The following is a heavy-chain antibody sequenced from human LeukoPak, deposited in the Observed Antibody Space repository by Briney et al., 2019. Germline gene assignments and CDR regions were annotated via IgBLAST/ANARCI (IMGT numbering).Heavy chain of an antibody. CDR2: IWYDGSNK. Sequence: GGSLRLSCAASGFTFSSYGMHWVRQAPGKGLEWVAVIWYDGSNKYYADSVKGRFTISRDNSKNTLYLQMNSLRAEDTAVYYCAREGGIAARPGPFDYWGQGTLVTVSS. V-gene: IGHV3-33*01. D-gene: IGHD6-6*01. J-gene: IGHJ4*02. CDR1: GFTFSSYG. CDR3: AREGGIAARPGPFDY.